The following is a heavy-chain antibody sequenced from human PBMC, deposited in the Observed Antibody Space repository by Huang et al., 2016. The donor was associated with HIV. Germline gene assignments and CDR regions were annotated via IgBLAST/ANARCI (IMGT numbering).Heavy chain of an antibody. Sequence: QLLLQESGPGLVKPSEALALTCAVSGGSIRSSDYHWGWICQPPGKGLEWIGSIYYKGSTHYRPSRQSRVTIAADTSKNLFFLNLTSMTAADTAVYYCARHREGPVAYYSGWGSHLNYMDVWGRGRTVVVSS. D-gene: IGHD3-10*01. V-gene: IGHV4-39*01. CDR1: GGSIRSSDYH. J-gene: IGHJ6*03. CDR2: IYYKGST. CDR3: ARHREGPVAYYSGWGSHLNYMDV.